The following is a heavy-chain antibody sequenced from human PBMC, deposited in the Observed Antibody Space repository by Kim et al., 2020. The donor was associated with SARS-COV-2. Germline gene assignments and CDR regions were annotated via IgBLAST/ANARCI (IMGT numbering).Heavy chain of an antibody. Sequence: GGSLRLSCAASGFTFSSYAMSWVRQAPGKGLEWVSAISGSGGSTYYADSVKGRFTISRDNSKNTLYLQMNSLRAEDTAVYYCVRGGGSGGAFDIWGQGTMVTVSS. V-gene: IGHV3-23*01. CDR3: VRGGGSGGAFDI. CDR2: ISGSGGST. D-gene: IGHD2-15*01. J-gene: IGHJ3*02. CDR1: GFTFSSYA.